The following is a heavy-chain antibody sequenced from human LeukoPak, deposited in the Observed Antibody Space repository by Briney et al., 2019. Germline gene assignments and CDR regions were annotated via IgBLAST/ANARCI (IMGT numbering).Heavy chain of an antibody. Sequence: SETLSLTCTVSGGSISSYYWSWIRQPAGKGLEWIGRIYTSGSTNYNPPLKSRVTMSVDTSKNQFSLKLSSVTAADTAVYYCARDAGPGYYYYMDVWGKGTTVTVSS. CDR3: ARDAGPGYYYYMDV. V-gene: IGHV4-4*07. D-gene: IGHD3-10*01. CDR1: GGSISSYY. CDR2: IYTSGST. J-gene: IGHJ6*03.